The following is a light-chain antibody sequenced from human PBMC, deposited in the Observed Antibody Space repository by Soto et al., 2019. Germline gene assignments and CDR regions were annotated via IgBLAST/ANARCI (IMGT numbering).Light chain of an antibody. CDR3: QQYNKWPT. CDR2: GAS. J-gene: IGKJ5*01. CDR1: QSVSSN. V-gene: IGKV3-15*01. Sequence: EIFMTHSPATLSVSPVERATLSCRASQSVSSNLAWYQQKPGQAPRLLIYGASTRATGIPARFSGSGSGTEFNLTISSLQSEDFAVYHCQQYNKWPTFGKAKXLEIK.